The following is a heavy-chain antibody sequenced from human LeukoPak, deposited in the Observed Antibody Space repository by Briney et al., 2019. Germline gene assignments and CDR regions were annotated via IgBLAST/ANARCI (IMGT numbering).Heavy chain of an antibody. D-gene: IGHD2-2*01. V-gene: IGHV1-69*06. CDR2: IIPIFGTA. J-gene: IGHJ3*02. CDR1: GGTSSSYA. Sequence: SSVKVSCKASGGTSSSYAISWVRQAPGQGLEWMGGIIPIFGTANYAQKFQGRVTITADKSTSTAYMELSSLRSEDTAVYYCARGYCSSTSCYAFDIWGQGTMATVSS. CDR3: ARGYCSSTSCYAFDI.